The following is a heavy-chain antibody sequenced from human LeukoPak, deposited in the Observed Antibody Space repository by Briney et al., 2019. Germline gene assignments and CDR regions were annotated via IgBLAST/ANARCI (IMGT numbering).Heavy chain of an antibody. CDR2: ISSSSSYI. Sequence: GGSLRLSCAASGFTFINYSMNWVRQAPGKGLEWVSSISSSSSYIYYADSVMGRFTISRDNAKNSLYLQMNSLRAEDTAVYYCARDKGYSGNIYYHGMDVWGQGTTVTVSS. V-gene: IGHV3-21*01. J-gene: IGHJ6*02. D-gene: IGHD5-12*01. CDR3: ARDKGYSGNIYYHGMDV. CDR1: GFTFINYS.